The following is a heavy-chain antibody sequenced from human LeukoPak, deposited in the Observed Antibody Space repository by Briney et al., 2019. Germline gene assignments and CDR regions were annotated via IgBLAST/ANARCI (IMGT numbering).Heavy chain of an antibody. CDR3: ARRPRDTSGYYLGAFHD. CDR1: GFTFTKYA. V-gene: IGHV3-23*01. J-gene: IGHJ3*01. Sequence: PGGSQSLSCAASGFTFTKYAMTWPRRAPGKGREWVSVIGASGADTYYSDSVKGRFTVSRDNSQNTLFLHMSSLRAEDTAVYFCARRPRDTSGYYLGAFHDWGQGTTVTVSS. CDR2: IGASGADT. D-gene: IGHD3-22*01.